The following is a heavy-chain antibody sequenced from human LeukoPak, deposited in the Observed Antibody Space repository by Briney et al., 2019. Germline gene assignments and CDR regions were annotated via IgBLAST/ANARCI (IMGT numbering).Heavy chain of an antibody. V-gene: IGHV4-38-2*02. D-gene: IGHD2-2*01. CDR1: GGSISSGYY. J-gene: IGHJ3*02. CDR2: IYHSGST. CDR3: ARFKYCSSTSCYHDNDAFDI. Sequence: SETLSLTCTVSGGSISSGYYWGWIRQPPGKGLEWIGSIYHSGSTYYNPSLKSRVTISVDTSKNQFSLKLSSVTAADTAVYYCARFKYCSSTSCYHDNDAFDIWGQGTMVTVSS.